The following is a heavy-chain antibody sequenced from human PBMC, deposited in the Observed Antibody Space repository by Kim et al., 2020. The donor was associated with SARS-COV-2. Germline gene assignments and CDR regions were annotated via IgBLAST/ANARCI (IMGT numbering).Heavy chain of an antibody. CDR3: ARHNGNRLEYYYYGMDV. V-gene: IGHV4-39*01. J-gene: IGHJ6*02. CDR1: GGSISSSSYY. Sequence: SETLSLTCTVSGGSISSSSYYWGWIRQPPGKGLEWIGSIYYSGSTYYNPSLKSRVTISVDTSKNQFSLKLSSVTAADTAVYYCARHNGNRLEYYYYGMDVWGQGTTVTVSS. D-gene: IGHD1-1*01. CDR2: IYYSGST.